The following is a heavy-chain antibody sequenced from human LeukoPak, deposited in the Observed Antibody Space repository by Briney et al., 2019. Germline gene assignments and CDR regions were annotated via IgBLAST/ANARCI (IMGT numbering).Heavy chain of an antibody. V-gene: IGHV1-18*01. CDR1: GYTFTNYG. Sequence: RASVKVSCKASGYTFTNYGVSWVRQAPGQGLEWMGWINAYNGDTHYAQNLQGRLTMTTDTSTSTAFMELRSLRPDDTAVYYCARWGLVAPGTYYYYYMDVWGRGTTVTVSS. J-gene: IGHJ6*03. CDR3: ARWGLVAPGTYYYYYMDV. CDR2: INAYNGDT. D-gene: IGHD2-2*01.